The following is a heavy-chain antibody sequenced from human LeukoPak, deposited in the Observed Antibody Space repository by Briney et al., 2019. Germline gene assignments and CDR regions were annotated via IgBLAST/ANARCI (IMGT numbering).Heavy chain of an antibody. Sequence: GGSLRLSCAASVFTLSSNYMSWIRPAPGKVLEWVSVIYSGGSTYYAVSVKGRFTIYRDNSKTTLYLQMNSLRAEDTAVYYCARDRAGYYIDVWGKGTTVTVSS. J-gene: IGHJ6*03. CDR3: ARDRAGYYIDV. CDR1: VFTLSSNY. V-gene: IGHV3-53*01. CDR2: IYSGGST.